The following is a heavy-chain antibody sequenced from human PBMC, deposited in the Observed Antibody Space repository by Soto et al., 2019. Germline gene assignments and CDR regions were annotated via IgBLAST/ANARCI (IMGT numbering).Heavy chain of an antibody. V-gene: IGHV3-23*01. CDR2: ISGNGADT. D-gene: IGHD2-15*01. CDR3: AKDSATFGRFDF. J-gene: IGHJ4*02. Sequence: AGGSLRLSCAASGFTFSNYGMSWVRQPPGKGLEWVATISGNGADTYYPDSVKGRFTISRDNSKNMVYLQMSSLRVDDMATYYCAKDSATFGRFDFWGQGTLVTVSS. CDR1: GFTFSNYG.